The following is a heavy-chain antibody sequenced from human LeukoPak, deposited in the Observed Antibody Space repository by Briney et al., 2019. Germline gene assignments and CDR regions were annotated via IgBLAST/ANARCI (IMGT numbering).Heavy chain of an antibody. Sequence: SETLSLTCTVSGGSISSHYWSWIRQPPGKGLEWIGYIYYSGSTNYNPSLKSRVTISVDTSKNQFSLKLSSVTAADTAVYYCARGGSWYPSDYWGQGTLVTVSS. CDR2: IYYSGST. V-gene: IGHV4-59*11. CDR1: GGSISSHY. J-gene: IGHJ4*02. D-gene: IGHD6-13*01. CDR3: ARGGSWYPSDY.